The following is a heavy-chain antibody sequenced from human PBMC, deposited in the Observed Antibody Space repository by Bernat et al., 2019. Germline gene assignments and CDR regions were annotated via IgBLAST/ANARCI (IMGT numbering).Heavy chain of an antibody. CDR3: ASLRFVDESADEDF. J-gene: IGHJ4*02. D-gene: IGHD3-3*01. CDR2: SKNKPNGYNT. V-gene: IGHV3-72*01. CDR1: GFIFSDRY. Sequence: EVQLVESGGGLVQPGGSLRLSCAASGFIFSDRYMDWVRQAPGKGLEWVGRSKNKPNGYNTEYAASVKGRFTISRDDSKNSLYLQMNSLKSGDTAVYYCASLRFVDESADEDFWGQGTLVTVSS.